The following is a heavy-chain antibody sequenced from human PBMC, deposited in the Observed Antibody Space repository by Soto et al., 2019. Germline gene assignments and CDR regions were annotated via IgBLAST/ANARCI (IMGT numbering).Heavy chain of an antibody. CDR3: AREGYGSGSQLYYSCGMDV. D-gene: IGHD3-10*01. CDR1: GGSFSGYC. V-gene: IGHV4-34*01. Sequence: QVQLQQWGAGLLKPSETLSLTCAVYGGSFSGYCWSWIRQPPGKGLEWIGEINHSGSTNYNPSLRTRVTISVDPSKYQFSRKRRSVTAADTAVYYCAREGYGSGSQLYYSCGMDVWGQGTTVTVSS. J-gene: IGHJ6*02. CDR2: INHSGST.